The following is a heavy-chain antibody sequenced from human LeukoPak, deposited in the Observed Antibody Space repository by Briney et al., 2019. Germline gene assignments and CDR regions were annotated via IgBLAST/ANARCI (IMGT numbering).Heavy chain of an antibody. CDR3: ARNLAEGTWTGLREYYYYYMDV. Sequence: GASVKVSCKASGYTFTSYDINWVRQATGQGLEWMGWMNPNSGNTGYAQKFQGRVTITRNTSISTAYMELSSLRSEDTAVYYCARNLAEGTWTGLREYYYYYMDVWGKGTTVTVSS. V-gene: IGHV1-8*03. CDR1: GYTFTSYD. D-gene: IGHD3/OR15-3a*01. J-gene: IGHJ6*03. CDR2: MNPNSGNT.